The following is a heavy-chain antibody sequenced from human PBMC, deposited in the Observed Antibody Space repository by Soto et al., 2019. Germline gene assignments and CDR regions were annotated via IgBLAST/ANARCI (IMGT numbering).Heavy chain of an antibody. V-gene: IGHV3-13*01. CDR3: ARAFVGSSWYGDYYYYMDV. CDR1: GFTFSSYD. J-gene: IGHJ6*03. Sequence: GGSLRLSCAASGFTFSSYDMHWVRQATGKGLEWVSAIGTAGDTYYPGSVKGRFTISRENAKNSLYLQMNSLRAGDTAVYYCARAFVGSSWYGDYYYYMDVWGKGTTVTVSS. CDR2: IGTAGDT. D-gene: IGHD6-13*01.